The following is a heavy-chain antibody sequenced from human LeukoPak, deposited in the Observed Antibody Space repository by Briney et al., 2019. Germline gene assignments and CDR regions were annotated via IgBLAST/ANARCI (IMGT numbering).Heavy chain of an antibody. CDR3: ARSADYGDYGIDY. Sequence: SETLSLTCTVSGVSISSSNSYWGWIRQPPGKGLEWIGSIYYSGSTYYNPSLKSRVTISVDTSKNQFSLKLSSVTAADTAVYYCARSADYGDYGIDYWGQGTLVTVSS. CDR1: GVSISSSNSY. D-gene: IGHD4-17*01. V-gene: IGHV4-39*07. J-gene: IGHJ4*02. CDR2: IYYSGST.